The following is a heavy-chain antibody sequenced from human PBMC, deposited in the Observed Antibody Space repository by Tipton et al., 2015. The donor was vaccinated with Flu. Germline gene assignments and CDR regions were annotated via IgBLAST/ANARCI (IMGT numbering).Heavy chain of an antibody. Sequence: TLSLTCTVSGGSISSSSYYWGWIRQPPWKGLEWIGSIYYSGSTYYNPSLKSRVTITVDTSKNQFSLKLSSVTAADTAVYFCARLRANYYDSSGYSDYWGQGTLVTVSS. CDR1: GGSISSSSYY. J-gene: IGHJ4*02. V-gene: IGHV4-39*07. D-gene: IGHD3-22*01. CDR2: IYYSGST. CDR3: ARLRANYYDSSGYSDY.